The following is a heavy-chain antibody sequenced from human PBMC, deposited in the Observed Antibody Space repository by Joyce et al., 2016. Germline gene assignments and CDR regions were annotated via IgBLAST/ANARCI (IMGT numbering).Heavy chain of an antibody. CDR2: IYYSGST. CDR3: ARGLRAPYGMDV. CDR1: GGSISIHY. J-gene: IGHJ6*02. Sequence: QVQLQESGPGLVKPSETLSLTCTVSGGSISIHYWSWIRQPPGKRLEWMGYIYYSGSTNYNPSRNSRVTISVDTSNNQFSLKVRSVSAADTDVYYCARGLRAPYGMDVWGQGTTVTVSS. V-gene: IGHV4-59*11.